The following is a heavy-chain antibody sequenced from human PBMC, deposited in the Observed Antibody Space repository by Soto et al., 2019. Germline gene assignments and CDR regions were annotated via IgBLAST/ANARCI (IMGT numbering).Heavy chain of an antibody. V-gene: IGHV1-69*18. CDR3: ARDRADRGFDY. CDR2: VLPVLGTT. CDR1: GDRLTSYA. J-gene: IGHJ4*02. D-gene: IGHD3-10*01. Sequence: QVQLEQSGAEVKKPGSSVKVSCKASGDRLTSYAISWVRQAPGQGLEWVGTVLPVLGTTNYAQKLRGRVTITADESTSTSYMELGSLRYEDTAIYYCARDRADRGFDYWGQGTLVTVSS.